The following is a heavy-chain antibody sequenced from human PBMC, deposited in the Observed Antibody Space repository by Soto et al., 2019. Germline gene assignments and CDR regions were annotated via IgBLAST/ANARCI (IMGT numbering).Heavy chain of an antibody. V-gene: IGHV1-69*10. CDR2: TIHSLGTA. J-gene: IGHJ6*02. Sequence: VASVKVSCKAPGRTFTSYAISWKRQAPGQGLEWTGGTIHSLGTANYAQKFEGRGTITADKSTSTAYMELSSLRSEDTAVYYCARDYARPDLTVASFFHYYYHYGMDVWGQGTTVTVSS. CDR1: GRTFTSYA. CDR3: ARDYARPDLTVASFFHYYYHYGMDV. D-gene: IGHD4-17*01.